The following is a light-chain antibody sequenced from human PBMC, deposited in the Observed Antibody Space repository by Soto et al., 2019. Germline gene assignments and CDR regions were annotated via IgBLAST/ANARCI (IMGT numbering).Light chain of an antibody. J-gene: IGLJ1*01. V-gene: IGLV1-51*01. CDR2: DDN. CDR3: GSWDSSLSAYV. CDR1: SSNIGGNS. Sequence: QSVLTHPPSVSAAPGQKFTMSCSGSSSNIGGNSVSWYQQLPGTAPKLLIYDDNKRPSGIPDRFSGSKSGTSATLGITGFQTGDEADYYCGSWDSSLSAYVFGTGTKVTVL.